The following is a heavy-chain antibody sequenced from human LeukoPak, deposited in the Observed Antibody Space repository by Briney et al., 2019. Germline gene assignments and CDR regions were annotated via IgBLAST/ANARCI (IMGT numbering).Heavy chain of an antibody. CDR2: IIPILGIA. J-gene: IGHJ1*01. V-gene: IGHV1-69*04. CDR1: GGTFSSYA. CDR3: ARAPLYYDILTGYSSATEYFQH. D-gene: IGHD3-9*01. Sequence: ASVKVSCKASGGTFSSYAISWVRQAPGQGHEWMGRIIPILGIANYAQKFQGRVTITADKSTSTAYMELGSLRSEDTAVYYCARAPLYYDILTGYSSATEYFQHWGQGTLVTVSS.